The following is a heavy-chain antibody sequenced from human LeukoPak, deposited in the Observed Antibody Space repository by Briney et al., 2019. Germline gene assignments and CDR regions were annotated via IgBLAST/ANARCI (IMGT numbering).Heavy chain of an antibody. CDR2: MNPNSGNT. Sequence: GASVKVSCKASGYTFTSYDINWVRQATGQGLEWMGWMNPNSGNTGYAQKFQGRVTMTRSTSISTAYMELSSLRSEDTAVYYCVGGAKGTSRFGHNWFDPWAREPCSPSP. J-gene: IGHJ5*02. V-gene: IGHV1-8*01. CDR3: VGGAKGTSRFGHNWFDP. D-gene: IGHD1-1*01. CDR1: GYTFTSYD.